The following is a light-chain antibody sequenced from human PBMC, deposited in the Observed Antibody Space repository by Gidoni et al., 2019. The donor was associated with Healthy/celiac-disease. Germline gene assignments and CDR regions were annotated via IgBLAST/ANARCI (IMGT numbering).Light chain of an antibody. J-gene: IGKJ1*01. CDR1: QSVLYSSNNKKY. V-gene: IGKV4-1*01. CDR2: WAS. Sequence: DIVMTQSPDSLAVSLGERATINCKSSQSVLYSSNNKKYLAWYQQKPGQPPKLLIYWASTREPGVPDRFSGSGSGTDFTLTISSLQAEDVAVYYCQQYYSTPWTFGQGTKVEIK. CDR3: QQYYSTPWT.